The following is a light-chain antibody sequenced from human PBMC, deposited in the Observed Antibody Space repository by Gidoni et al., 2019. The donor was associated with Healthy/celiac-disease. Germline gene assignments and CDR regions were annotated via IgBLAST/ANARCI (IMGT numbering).Light chain of an antibody. CDR1: SGSVSATYY. V-gene: IGLV8-61*01. CDR2: NTD. J-gene: IGLJ3*02. CDR3: VLYMGSGISV. Sequence: QTVVTQEPSFSVSPGGTVTLTCGLSSGSVSATYYPSWYQQTPGQAPRTLVYNTDIRSSGVPDRFSGSILGNKAALTITGAQADDESYYYCVLYMGSGISVFGGGTNLTVL.